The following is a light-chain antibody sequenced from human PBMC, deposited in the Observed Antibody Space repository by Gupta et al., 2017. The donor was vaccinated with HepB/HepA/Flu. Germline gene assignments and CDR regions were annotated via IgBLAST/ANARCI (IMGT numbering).Light chain of an antibody. CDR1: SSNIGSQY. Sequence: QSVVTQPPSASGTPGQTVPISCSGSSSNIGSQYVYWYQKVPGTAPKLLIYRNNQRPSGVPDRFAGSKSGTSASLAISGLLSEDEADYYCAAWDVSLTAYVFGTGTKVTVL. CDR3: AAWDVSLTAYV. V-gene: IGLV1-47*01. CDR2: RNN. J-gene: IGLJ1*01.